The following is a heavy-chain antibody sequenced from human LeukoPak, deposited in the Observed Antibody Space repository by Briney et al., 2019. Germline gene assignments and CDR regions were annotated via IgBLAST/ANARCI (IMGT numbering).Heavy chain of an antibody. Sequence: GGSLRLSCAASGFTFSRYYMVWVRQAPGKGLEWVAHMNEYGSEKQYVDSVKGRFTMSRDNVKSSLFLQMSSLGAEDTAVYYCARDQGYCSGGTCYTVLDYWGQGTLVTVSS. CDR3: ARDQGYCSGGTCYTVLDY. CDR2: MNEYGSEK. V-gene: IGHV3-7*01. J-gene: IGHJ4*02. CDR1: GFTFSRYY. D-gene: IGHD2-15*01.